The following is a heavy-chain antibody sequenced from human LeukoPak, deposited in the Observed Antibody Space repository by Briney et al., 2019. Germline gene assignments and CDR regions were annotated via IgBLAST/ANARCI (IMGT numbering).Heavy chain of an antibody. CDR2: FDPEDGET. CDR1: GYTLTELS. V-gene: IGHV1-24*01. D-gene: IGHD6-19*01. CDR3: ARSLAVDGTRAY. Sequence: ASVKVSCKVSGYTLTELSMHWVRQAPGKGLEWMGGFDPEDGETIYAQKFQGRVTMTRNTSTGTAYMELSSLRSEDTAVYYCARSLAVDGTRAYWGQGTPVTVSS. J-gene: IGHJ4*02.